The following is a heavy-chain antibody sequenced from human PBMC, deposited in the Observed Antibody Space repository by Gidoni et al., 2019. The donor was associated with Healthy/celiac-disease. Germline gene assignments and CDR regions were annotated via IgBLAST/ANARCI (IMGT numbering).Heavy chain of an antibody. V-gene: IGHV3-7*01. CDR3: AGSIAAAGTYYYYGMDV. Sequence: EVQLVESGGGLVQPGGSLRLSCAASGFSFSSYWMSWVRQAPGKGLEWVAKRKQDGSEKYYVDSVKGRFTISRDNAKNSLYLQMNSLRAEDTAVYDCAGSIAAAGTYYYYGMDVWGQGTTVTASS. CDR2: RKQDGSEK. D-gene: IGHD6-13*01. J-gene: IGHJ6*02. CDR1: GFSFSSYW.